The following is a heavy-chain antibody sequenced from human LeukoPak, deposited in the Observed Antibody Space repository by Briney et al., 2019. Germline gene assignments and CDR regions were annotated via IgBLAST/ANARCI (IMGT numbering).Heavy chain of an antibody. CDR2: INAGNGNT. V-gene: IGHV1-3*03. CDR1: GYTFTSYG. J-gene: IGHJ4*02. D-gene: IGHD3-22*01. CDR3: ARVWVNTHYSDSSNYPLDY. Sequence: ASVKVSCKASGYTFTSYGIHWVRQAPGQRLEWMGWINAGNGNTEYSQEFKGRVTITRDTSATTAYMELSSLRSEDMTVYYCARVWVNTHYSDSSNYPLDYWGQGTLVTVSS.